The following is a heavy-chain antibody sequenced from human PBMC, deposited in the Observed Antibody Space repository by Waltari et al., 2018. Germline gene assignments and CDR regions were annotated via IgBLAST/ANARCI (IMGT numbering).Heavy chain of an antibody. J-gene: IGHJ4*02. D-gene: IGHD2-21*02. CDR3: ATELRTADRAPGDDY. CDR1: GGSISNTNYY. Sequence: QLQLRESGPGLVKPSETLSLTCDVCGGSISNTNYYWGWIRQPPGKGLEWIATVYFNGATQYNPTLKSRASISVDISKNQFSLRLWSVTAADTAVYYCATELRTADRAPGDDYWGQGTLVTVSS. CDR2: VYFNGAT. V-gene: IGHV4-39*02.